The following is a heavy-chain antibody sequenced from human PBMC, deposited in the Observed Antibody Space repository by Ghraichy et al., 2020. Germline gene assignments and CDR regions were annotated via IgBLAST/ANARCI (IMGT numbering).Heavy chain of an antibody. Sequence: ASVKVSCKPSGYSFPSHGISWVRQAPGQGLEWMGWISAYNGDTNYARKFQGRVTITTDTATSTAYMELRSLRSDDTAMYYCARYWLAHYDDGSGYFTGLDYWGQGTLVTVSS. CDR2: ISAYNGDT. V-gene: IGHV1-18*01. CDR1: GYSFPSHG. J-gene: IGHJ4*02. CDR3: ARYWLAHYDDGSGYFTGLDY. D-gene: IGHD3-22*01.